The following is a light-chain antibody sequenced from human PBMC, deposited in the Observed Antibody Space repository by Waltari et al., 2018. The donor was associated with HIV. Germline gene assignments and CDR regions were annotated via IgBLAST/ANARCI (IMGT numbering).Light chain of an antibody. CDR2: EVS. Sequence: QSALTQPPSASGSPGQSVTISCTGTSSDVGGYNYVSWYEQHPGNAPKLMIYEVSTRSSGVPHRCSGSTSGNTASLTVSGLQAEDEADYYCSSYAGSNNLVFGGGTKLTVL. V-gene: IGLV2-8*01. CDR1: SSDVGGYNY. J-gene: IGLJ3*02. CDR3: SSYAGSNNLV.